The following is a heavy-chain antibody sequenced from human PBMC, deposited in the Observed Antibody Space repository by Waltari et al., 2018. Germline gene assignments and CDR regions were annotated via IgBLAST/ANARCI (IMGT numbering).Heavy chain of an antibody. CDR2: ISGSGGST. V-gene: IGHV3-23*01. J-gene: IGHJ4*02. D-gene: IGHD1-26*01. CDR1: GFTFSSYA. Sequence: EVQLLESGGGLVQPGGSLRLSCAASGFTFSSYAMSWVRKAPGKGLEWVSAISGSGGSTYYADSVKGRFTISRDNSKNTLYLQMNSLRAEDTAVYYCAKFRVGATYYFDYWGQGTLVTVSS. CDR3: AKFRVGATYYFDY.